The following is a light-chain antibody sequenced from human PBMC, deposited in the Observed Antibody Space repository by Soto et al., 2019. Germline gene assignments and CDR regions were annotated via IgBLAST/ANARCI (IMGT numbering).Light chain of an antibody. V-gene: IGKV3-20*01. CDR3: QQYGSSSWT. CDR1: QSVSSSY. Sequence: EIVLTQSPGTLSLSLGERATLSCRASQSVSSSYLAWYHQKPGQAPRLLIYGASSRATGVPDRFSGSGSGTDFTLTISRLEPEDFAVYYCQQYGSSSWTFGQGTTVEIK. CDR2: GAS. J-gene: IGKJ1*01.